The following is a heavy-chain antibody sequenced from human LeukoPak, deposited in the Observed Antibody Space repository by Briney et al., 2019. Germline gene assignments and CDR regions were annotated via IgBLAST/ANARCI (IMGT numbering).Heavy chain of an antibody. CDR3: ARGSLADGGSGPNYMDV. CDR1: GGTFSSYA. CDR2: IIPIFGTA. J-gene: IGHJ6*03. V-gene: IGHV1-69*06. D-gene: IGHD3-10*01. Sequence: ASVKVSCKASGGTFSSYAISWVRQAPGQGLEWMGGIIPIFGTANYAQKFQGRVTITADKSTSTAYMELSSLRSEDTAVYYCARGSLADGGSGPNYMDVWGKGTTVTISS.